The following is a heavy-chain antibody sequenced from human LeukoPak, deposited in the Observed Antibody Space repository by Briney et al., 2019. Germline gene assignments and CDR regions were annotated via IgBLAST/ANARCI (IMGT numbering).Heavy chain of an antibody. Sequence: GGSLRLSCAASGFTFTNAWMSWVRQAPGKGLEWVGGIKSRVSGGTQDYAAPVKGRFTISRDDSKNTLHLQMDSLRTEDTAVYYCTSGLPGGYSNYFDDWGQGTLVTVSS. V-gene: IGHV3-15*01. CDR2: IKSRVSGGTQ. CDR3: TSGLPGGYSNYFDD. CDR1: GFTFTNAW. J-gene: IGHJ4*02. D-gene: IGHD4-23*01.